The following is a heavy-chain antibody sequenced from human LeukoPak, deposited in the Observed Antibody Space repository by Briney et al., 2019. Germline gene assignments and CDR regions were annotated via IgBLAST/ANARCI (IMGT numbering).Heavy chain of an antibody. D-gene: IGHD2-2*01. CDR1: GYTCTSYD. J-gene: IGHJ6*02. V-gene: IGHV1-8*01. CDR3: AREVSSTRKYYYYGMDV. CDR2: MNPNSGNT. Sequence: ASVKVSCKASGYTCTSYDINWVRQATGQGLEWMGWMNPNSGNTGYAQKFQGRVTMTRNTSISTAYMELSRLRSEDTAVYYCAREVSSTRKYYYYGMDVWGQGTTVTVSS.